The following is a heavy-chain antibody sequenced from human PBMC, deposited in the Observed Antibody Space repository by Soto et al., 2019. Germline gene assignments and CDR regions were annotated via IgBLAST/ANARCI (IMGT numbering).Heavy chain of an antibody. CDR2: VYPRDSDT. Sequence: PGECLKSSGKASGYIFIDYWIGWVREMPGKGLEWMGIVYPRDSDTRYSPSFQGQVTISADRSTGTAFLQWRSLKASDTALYYCARPPLPGYSIHFNSWGQGTLVTVSS. J-gene: IGHJ4*02. CDR3: ARPPLPGYSIHFNS. V-gene: IGHV5-51*03. CDR1: GYIFIDYW. D-gene: IGHD2-15*01.